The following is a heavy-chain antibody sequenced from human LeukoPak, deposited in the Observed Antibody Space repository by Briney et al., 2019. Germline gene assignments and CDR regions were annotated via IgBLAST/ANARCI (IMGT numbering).Heavy chain of an antibody. V-gene: IGHV3-30*02. CDR1: GFTFSSYG. CDR3: ARELVPAAFYYYYVMDV. J-gene: IGHJ6*02. CDR2: IRYDGSNK. D-gene: IGHD6-13*01. Sequence: GGSLRLSCAASGFTFSSYGMHWVRQAPGEGLEWVAFIRYDGSNKYYADSVKGRFTISRDNSKNTVYLQMNSLRVEDTAGYYCARELVPAAFYYYYVMDVWGQGTTVTVSS.